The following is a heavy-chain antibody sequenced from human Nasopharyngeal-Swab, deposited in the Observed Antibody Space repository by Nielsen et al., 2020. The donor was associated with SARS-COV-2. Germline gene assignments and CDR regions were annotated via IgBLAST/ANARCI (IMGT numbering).Heavy chain of an antibody. J-gene: IGHJ4*02. D-gene: IGHD2-2*01. Sequence: WIRQPPGKALEWLALIYWNDDKRYSPSLNSRLTITKDTSKNQVVLTLTDMDPVDTATYYCAHTGYCTSGSCYYYYDYWGPGTLVTVSS. CDR2: IYWNDDK. CDR3: AHTGYCTSGSCYYYYDY. V-gene: IGHV2-5*01.